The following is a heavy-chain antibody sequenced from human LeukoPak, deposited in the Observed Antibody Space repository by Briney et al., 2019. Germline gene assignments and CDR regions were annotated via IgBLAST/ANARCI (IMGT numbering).Heavy chain of an antibody. CDR3: ARGAPYYYGSGTPVSHFDY. J-gene: IGHJ4*02. V-gene: IGHV1-46*01. Sequence: WASVKVSCKASGYTFTSYYMHWVRQAPGQGLEWMGIINPSGGSTSYAQNFQGWVTMTRDTSISTAYMELSRLRSDDTAVYYCARGAPYYYGSGTPVSHFDYWGQGTLVTISS. CDR1: GYTFTSYY. D-gene: IGHD3-10*01. CDR2: INPSGGST.